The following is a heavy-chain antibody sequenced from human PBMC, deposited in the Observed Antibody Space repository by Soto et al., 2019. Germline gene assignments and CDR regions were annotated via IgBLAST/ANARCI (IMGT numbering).Heavy chain of an antibody. CDR1: GGTFSSYA. J-gene: IGHJ4*02. V-gene: IGHV1-69*01. D-gene: IGHD7-27*01. Sequence: QVQLVQSGAEVKKPGSSVKVSCKASGGTFSSYAISWVRQAPGQGLEWMGGIIPIFGTANYAQKFQGRVTITADESTSTAYMELSSLRSEDTALYYCARGGGKREKHWGFFDYWGQGTLVTVSS. CDR2: IIPIFGTA. CDR3: ARGGGKREKHWGFFDY.